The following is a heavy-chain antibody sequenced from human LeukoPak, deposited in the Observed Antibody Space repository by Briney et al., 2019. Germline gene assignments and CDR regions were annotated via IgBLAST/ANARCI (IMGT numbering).Heavy chain of an antibody. D-gene: IGHD3-10*01. V-gene: IGHV3-30*02. CDR1: GFTFRSYG. Sequence: GGSLRLSCAASGFTFRSYGMSWVRQAPGEGLEGVAFIKYDGTNKYYEDSVKGRFTIFRDNSKNTLHLQIKSLRTDETAFYYCAKCGDYYGLPFDTWGQGTMVTVSS. CDR3: AKCGDYYGLPFDT. CDR2: IKYDGTNK. J-gene: IGHJ5*02.